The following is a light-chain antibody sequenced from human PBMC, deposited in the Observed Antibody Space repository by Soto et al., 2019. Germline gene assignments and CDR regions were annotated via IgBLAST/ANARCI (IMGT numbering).Light chain of an antibody. CDR1: QSIGRW. Sequence: DIQMTQSPSTLSASVGDRVTITCRASQSIGRWLAWYQQKPGNAPKLLIYAASSLQSGVPSRFSGSGSGTDFPLTISSLQRDEFAIYYCQQYKDWPATFGPGTKVGIK. J-gene: IGKJ1*01. CDR3: QQYKDWPAT. V-gene: IGKV1-5*01. CDR2: AAS.